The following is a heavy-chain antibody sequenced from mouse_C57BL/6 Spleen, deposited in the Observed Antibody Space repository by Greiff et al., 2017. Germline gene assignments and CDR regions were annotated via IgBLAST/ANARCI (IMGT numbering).Heavy chain of an antibody. V-gene: IGHV1-85*01. CDR1: GYTFTSYD. CDR3: AREANWVFDY. CDR2: IYPRAGST. Sequence: QVQLQQSGPELVKPGASVKLSCKASGYTFTSYDIHWVKQTPGQGLEWIGWIYPRAGSTKYNEKFKGKATLTVDTSSSTAYMELHSLTSEDAAVYYCAREANWVFDYWGQGTTLTVSS. J-gene: IGHJ2*01. D-gene: IGHD4-1*01.